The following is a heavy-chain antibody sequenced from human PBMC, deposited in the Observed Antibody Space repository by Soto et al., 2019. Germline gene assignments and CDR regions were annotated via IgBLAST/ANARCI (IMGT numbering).Heavy chain of an antibody. CDR1: GGSISSYY. Sequence: QVQPQESGPGLVKPSETLSLTCTVSGGSISSYYWSWIRQPPGKGLEWIGYIYYSGSTNYNPSLKGRVAISVDTSKNQFSLKLSSVTAADTAVYYCARLVHYGMDVWGQGTTVTVSS. CDR3: ARLVHYGMDV. CDR2: IYYSGST. D-gene: IGHD6-6*01. V-gene: IGHV4-59*01. J-gene: IGHJ6*02.